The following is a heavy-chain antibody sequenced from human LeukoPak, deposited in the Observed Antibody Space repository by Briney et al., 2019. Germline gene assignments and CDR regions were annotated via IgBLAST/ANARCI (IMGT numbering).Heavy chain of an antibody. Sequence: PSETLSLTCAVYGGSFSGYYWSWIRQPPGRGLEWIGEINHSGSTNYNPSLKSRVTISVDTSKNQFSLKLSSVTAADTAVYYCARSVPAAAITSFDYWGQGTLVTVSS. J-gene: IGHJ4*02. D-gene: IGHD2-2*01. CDR2: INHSGST. CDR1: GGSFSGYY. V-gene: IGHV4-34*01. CDR3: ARSVPAAAITSFDY.